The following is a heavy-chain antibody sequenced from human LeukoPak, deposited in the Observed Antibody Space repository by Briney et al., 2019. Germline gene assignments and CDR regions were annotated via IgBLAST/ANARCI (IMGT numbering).Heavy chain of an antibody. Sequence: ASVKVSCKASGGTFSNYAISWVRQAPGQGLEWMGWMNPNSGNTGYAQKFQGRVTLTTDTSTSTAYMELRSLRYDDTAVYYCARDVTMVRDSYYYYMDVWGKGTTVTVSS. CDR3: ARDVTMVRDSYYYYMDV. CDR1: GGTFSNYA. V-gene: IGHV1-18*01. J-gene: IGHJ6*03. D-gene: IGHD3-10*01. CDR2: MNPNSGNT.